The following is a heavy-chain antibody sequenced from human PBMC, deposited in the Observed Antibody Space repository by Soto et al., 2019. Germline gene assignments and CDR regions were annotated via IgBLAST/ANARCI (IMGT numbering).Heavy chain of an antibody. CDR2: ISAYNGNT. V-gene: IGHV1-18*01. J-gene: IGHJ3*02. CDR3: ARGTPDTAMVTGAFDI. D-gene: IGHD5-18*01. CDR1: GCTFTSYG. Sequence: AASVKVSCKASGCTFTSYGISWVRQAPGQGLEWMGWISAYNGNTNYAQKLQGRVTMTTDTSTSTAYMELRSLRSDDTAVYYCARGTPDTAMVTGAFDIWGQGTMVTVSS.